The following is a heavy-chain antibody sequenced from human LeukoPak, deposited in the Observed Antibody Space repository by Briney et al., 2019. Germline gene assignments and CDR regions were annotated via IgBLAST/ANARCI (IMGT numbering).Heavy chain of an antibody. CDR2: ISSSGSTI. D-gene: IGHD5-24*01. V-gene: IGHV3-11*01. Sequence: GGSLRLSCAASGFTFSDYYMSWIRQAPGEGLEWVSYISSSGSTIYYADSVKGRFTISSDNAKNSLYLQMNRLRAEDTAVYYCAREKHNDDAFDIWGQGTMVTVSS. J-gene: IGHJ3*02. CDR1: GFTFSDYY. CDR3: AREKHNDDAFDI.